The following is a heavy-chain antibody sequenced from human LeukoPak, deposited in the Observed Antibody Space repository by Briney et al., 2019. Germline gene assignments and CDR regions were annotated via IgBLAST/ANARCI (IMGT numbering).Heavy chain of an antibody. CDR2: IWFDGSNK. V-gene: IGHV3-33*07. CDR3: VRDPSGSGFAFDS. Sequence: GGSLRLSCAASGFIFGKYWMSWVRQAPGKGLEWVAFIWFDGSNKHYADSVKGRFTISRDNSEDTLYLQMNSLRAEDTAVYYCVRDPSGSGFAFDSWGQGALVTVSS. D-gene: IGHD1-1*01. CDR1: GFIFGKYW. J-gene: IGHJ4*02.